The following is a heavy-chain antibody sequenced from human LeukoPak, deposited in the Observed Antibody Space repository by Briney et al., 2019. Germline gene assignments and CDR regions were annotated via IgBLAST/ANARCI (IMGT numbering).Heavy chain of an antibody. CDR3: AYQVGATTFDY. V-gene: IGHV3-23*01. Sequence: GGSLRLSCAACGFTFSSYAMSWVRQAPGKGLEWVSAISGSGGSTYYADSVKGRFTISRDNSKNTLYLQMNSLGAEDTAVYYCAYQVGATTFDYWGQGTLVTVSS. CDR2: ISGSGGST. D-gene: IGHD1-26*01. CDR1: GFTFSSYA. J-gene: IGHJ4*02.